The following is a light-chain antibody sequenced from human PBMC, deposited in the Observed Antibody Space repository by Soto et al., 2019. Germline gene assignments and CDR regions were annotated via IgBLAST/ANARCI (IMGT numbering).Light chain of an antibody. CDR3: QQYNNGPTYT. V-gene: IGKV3-15*01. CDR1: QSISSS. J-gene: IGKJ2*01. CDR2: GAS. Sequence: EIVMTQSPATLSVSPGERATLSCRASQSISSSLAWYQQKPGQAPRLLIYGASIRATGIPARFSGSGSGTEFTLTISSLQSEDLAVYYCQQYNNGPTYTFGQGTKLEIK.